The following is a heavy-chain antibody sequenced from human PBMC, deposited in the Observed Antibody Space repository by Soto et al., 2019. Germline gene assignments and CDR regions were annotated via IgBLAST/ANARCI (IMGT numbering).Heavy chain of an antibody. V-gene: IGHV3-23*01. CDR2: ISGSGDST. CDR3: AKGLQLWFNFDY. D-gene: IGHD5-18*01. J-gene: IGHJ4*02. Sequence: GGSLRLSCGASGFTFRNYVMSWVHQAPGKGLEWVSAISGSGDSTYYADSVKGRSTISRDNSKNTLDLQMNSLRAEDTAVYYCAKGLQLWFNFDYWGQGTLVTVSS. CDR1: GFTFRNYV.